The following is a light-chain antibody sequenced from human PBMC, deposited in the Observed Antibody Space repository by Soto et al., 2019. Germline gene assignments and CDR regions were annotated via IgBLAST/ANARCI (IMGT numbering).Light chain of an antibody. V-gene: IGKV3-15*01. J-gene: IGKJ1*01. CDR3: QQYNNWPPWT. CDR1: QSVSSN. CDR2: GAS. Sequence: EIVMTQSPATLSVSPGERATLSCRASQSVSSNLAWYQQKPGQAPRLLIYGASTKATGIPARFSGSGSGTEFTFTISSLHSEDFAVYYCQQYNNWPPWTFGQGTKVDIK.